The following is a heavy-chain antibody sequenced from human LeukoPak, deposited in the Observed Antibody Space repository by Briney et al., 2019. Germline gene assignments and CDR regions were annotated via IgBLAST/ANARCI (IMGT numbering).Heavy chain of an antibody. V-gene: IGHV3-7*01. CDR1: GFTFSIYW. J-gene: IGHJ4*02. Sequence: GGSLRLSCAASGFTFSIYWMTWVRQAPGKGLERVANISQDGSEIHYVDSVKGRFTISRDNAKSSVFLQMNSPRAEDTAVYYCAREGGTSSWSPGYFDSWGQGILVTVSA. D-gene: IGHD6-13*01. CDR3: AREGGTSSWSPGYFDS. CDR2: ISQDGSEI.